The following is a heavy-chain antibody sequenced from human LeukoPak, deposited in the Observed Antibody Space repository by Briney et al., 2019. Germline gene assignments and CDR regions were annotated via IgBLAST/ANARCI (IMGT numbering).Heavy chain of an antibody. CDR2: IKQDGREK. CDR1: GFTFSSYW. Sequence: GGSLRLSCAASGFTFSSYWMSWVRQAPGKGLEWVANIKQDGREKYYVDSVKGRFTISRDNAENSLYLQMNSLRAEDTAVYYCARLISSSSNWFDPWGQGTLVTVSS. J-gene: IGHJ5*02. V-gene: IGHV3-7*01. D-gene: IGHD6-6*01. CDR3: ARLISSSSNWFDP.